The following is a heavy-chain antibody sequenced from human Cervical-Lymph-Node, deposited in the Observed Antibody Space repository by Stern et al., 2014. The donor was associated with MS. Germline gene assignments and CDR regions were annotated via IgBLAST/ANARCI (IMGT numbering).Heavy chain of an antibody. CDR1: GFTFDSYS. CDR3: SGSNWYFFDY. Sequence: VQLVESGGGLVQPGGSLRLSCAASGFTFDSYSMHWVRQVPGKGLVWVSRINTDGSNPRYADSVKGRFNISRDNAKNMLYLEMNSLRAEDTAVYYCSGSNWYFFDYWGQGTLVTVSS. V-gene: IGHV3-74*02. D-gene: IGHD6-13*01. J-gene: IGHJ4*02. CDR2: INTDGSNP.